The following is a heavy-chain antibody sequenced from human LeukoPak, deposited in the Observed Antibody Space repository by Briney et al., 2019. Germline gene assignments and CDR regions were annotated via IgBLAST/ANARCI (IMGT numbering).Heavy chain of an antibody. V-gene: IGHV1-46*01. CDR2: INPSGGST. CDR1: GYTFTSYY. D-gene: IGHD4-17*01. Sequence: GASVKVSFKASGYTFTSYYMHWVRQAPGQGLEWMGIINPSGGSTSYAQKFQGRVTMTRDTSTSTVCMELSRLRSEDTAVYYCARSYDYGDHIDYWGQGTLVTVSS. CDR3: ARSYDYGDHIDY. J-gene: IGHJ4*02.